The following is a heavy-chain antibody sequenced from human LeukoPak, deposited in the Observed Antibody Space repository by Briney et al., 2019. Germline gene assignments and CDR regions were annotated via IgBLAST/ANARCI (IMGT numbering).Heavy chain of an antibody. CDR3: ARHRGPSLHSSGYFDY. CDR2: MSHDGTNK. V-gene: IGHV3-30-3*01. CDR1: GFPFSGYA. D-gene: IGHD3-22*01. J-gene: IGHJ4*02. Sequence: GGSLRLSCAASGFPFSGYAMHWVRQAPGKGLEWVAVMSHDGTNKYYADSVKGRFTISRDNSKNTLYLQMDSLRTEDTAVYYCARHRGPSLHSSGYFDYWAQGTLVTVSS.